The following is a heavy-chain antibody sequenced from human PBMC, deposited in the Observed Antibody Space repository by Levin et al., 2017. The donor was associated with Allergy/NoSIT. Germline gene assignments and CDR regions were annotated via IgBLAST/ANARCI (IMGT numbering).Heavy chain of an antibody. CDR2: INENARVI. CDR3: IKDCWQCNRFGDDFEY. Sequence: GGSLRLSCTTSGFTFSDSWMHWVRQAPGKRPVWVARINENARVIDYAESVKGRFTISRDDAKGTVYLQMNSLTVEDTAVYYCIKDCWQCNRFGDDFEYWGQGTLVTVSS. V-gene: IGHV3-74*01. D-gene: IGHD3-10*01. J-gene: IGHJ4*02. CDR1: GFTFSDSW.